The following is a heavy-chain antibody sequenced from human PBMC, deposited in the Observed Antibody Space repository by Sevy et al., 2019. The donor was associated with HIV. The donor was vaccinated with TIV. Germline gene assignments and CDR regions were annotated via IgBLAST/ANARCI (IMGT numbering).Heavy chain of an antibody. CDR3: ARREGRTESGWGPDY. V-gene: IGHV4-39*02. Sequence: SETLSLTCTVSGGSISSTTSYWGWIRQSPGKGLEWIGTIYYRGHTSYNPSLKSRVTISVDTSNNHFSLKVTSVTAADTAVYYCARREGRTESGWGPDYWGQGTLVTVSS. D-gene: IGHD1-26*01. J-gene: IGHJ4*02. CDR2: IYYRGHT. CDR1: GGSISSTTSY.